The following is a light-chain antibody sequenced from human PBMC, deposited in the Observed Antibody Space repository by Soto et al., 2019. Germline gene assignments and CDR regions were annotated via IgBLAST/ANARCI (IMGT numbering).Light chain of an antibody. V-gene: IGLV2-11*01. CDR3: CSHAGGSSWV. J-gene: IGLJ3*02. CDR2: DVT. CDR1: SSDVGAYNY. Sequence: QSALTQPASVSGSPGQSITISCTGTSSDVGAYNYVSWYQQHPGKAPKLIIYDVTNRPSGVPYRFSGSKSGSTASLTISGLQAEDEADYYCCSHAGGSSWVFGGGTKLTVL.